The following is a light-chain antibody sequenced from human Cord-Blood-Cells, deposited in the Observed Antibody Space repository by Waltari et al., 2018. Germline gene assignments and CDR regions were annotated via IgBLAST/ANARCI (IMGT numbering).Light chain of an antibody. Sequence: QSALTQPRPVSGSPGQSVTIPCTGTSSDVGGYHHVSWYQQHPGKAPKLMIYDVSKRPSGVPDRFSGSKAGNTASLTISGLQAEDEADYYCCSYAGSYTYVFGTGTKVTVL. CDR1: SSDVGGYHH. CDR3: CSYAGSYTYV. J-gene: IGLJ1*01. CDR2: DVS. V-gene: IGLV2-11*01.